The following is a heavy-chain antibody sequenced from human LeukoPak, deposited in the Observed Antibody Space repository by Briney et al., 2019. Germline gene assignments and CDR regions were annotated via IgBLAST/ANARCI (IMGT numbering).Heavy chain of an antibody. J-gene: IGHJ6*03. CDR1: GYTFTGYY. V-gene: IGHV1-2*02. D-gene: IGHD2/OR15-2a*01. CDR3: ARDGEIPLWTRGADYFNMDV. CDR2: INPNSGGT. Sequence: ASVKVSCKASGYTFTGYYIHWVRQAPGQGLEWMGWINPNSGGTNYAQKFQGRVTMSRDTSISTAYMELSRLSYDDAAIYYCARDGEIPLWTRGADYFNMDVWGRGTTVTVSS.